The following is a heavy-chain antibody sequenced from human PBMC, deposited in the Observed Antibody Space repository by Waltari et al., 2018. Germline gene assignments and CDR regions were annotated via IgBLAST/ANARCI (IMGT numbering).Heavy chain of an antibody. CDR1: GFTFSSYG. V-gene: IGHV3-30*02. CDR2: IRYDGSNK. CDR3: AKGGYCSSTSCADY. Sequence: QVQLVESGGGVVQPGGSLRLSCAASGFTFSSYGMHWVRQAPGKGLEWVEFIRYDGSNKYYADSVKGRFTISRDNSKNTLYLQMNSLRAEDTAVYYCAKGGYCSSTSCADYWGQGTLVTVSS. D-gene: IGHD2-2*01. J-gene: IGHJ4*02.